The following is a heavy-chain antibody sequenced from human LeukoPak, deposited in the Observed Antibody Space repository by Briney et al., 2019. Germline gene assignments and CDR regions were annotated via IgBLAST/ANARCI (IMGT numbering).Heavy chain of an antibody. Sequence: GGSLRLSCAASRFTFSSYGMSWVRQAPGKGLEWVSAISGSSGNTYYADSVKGRFTISRDNSKNTLYLQMNSLRAEDTAVYYCAKVKLELPGGYYFDYWGQGTLVTVSS. J-gene: IGHJ4*02. CDR2: ISGSSGNT. CDR3: AKVKLELPGGYYFDY. D-gene: IGHD1-7*01. CDR1: RFTFSSYG. V-gene: IGHV3-23*01.